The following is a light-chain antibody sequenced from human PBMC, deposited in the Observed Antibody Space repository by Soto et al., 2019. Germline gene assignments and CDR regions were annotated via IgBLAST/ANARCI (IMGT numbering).Light chain of an antibody. J-gene: IGLJ1*01. CDR2: EGH. Sequence: QSALSQPAPGSGSPGQSITISCTGTSGFGGSFSLVSCYQKHPGKGPKVMISEGHRRPSGVPDRVSGSTSVNSASLTISGLQADDEADYYCCLYIGATTYVFGTGTKVTGL. CDR1: SGFGGSFSL. CDR3: CLYIGATTYV. V-gene: IGLV2-23*01.